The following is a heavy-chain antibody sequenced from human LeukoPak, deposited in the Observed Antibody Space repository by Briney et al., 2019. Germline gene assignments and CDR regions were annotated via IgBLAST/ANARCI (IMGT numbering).Heavy chain of an antibody. D-gene: IGHD5-12*01. Sequence: PGGSLRLSCAASGFTFSIYAVTWVRQAPGKGLEWVSGISGIGGRTYYADSVKGRFTISRDNSKNTLYLQMNSLRAEDTAVYYCAKPARGYSYEALDYWGQGTLVTVSS. V-gene: IGHV3-23*01. CDR1: GFTFSIYA. J-gene: IGHJ4*02. CDR3: AKPARGYSYEALDY. CDR2: ISGIGGRT.